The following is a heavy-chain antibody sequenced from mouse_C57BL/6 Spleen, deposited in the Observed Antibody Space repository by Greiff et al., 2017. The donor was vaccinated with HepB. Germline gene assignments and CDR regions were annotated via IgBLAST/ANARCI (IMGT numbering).Heavy chain of an antibody. CDR1: GFTFSSYA. D-gene: IGHD2-5*01. CDR2: ISSGGDYI. Sequence: EVKLVESGEGLVKPGGSLKLSCAASGFTFSSYAMSWVRQTPEKRLEWVAYISSGGDYIYYADTVKGRFTISRDNARNTLYLQMSSLKSEDTAMYYCTRALSYSNYVDYFDYWGQGTTLTVSS. V-gene: IGHV5-9-1*02. J-gene: IGHJ2*01. CDR3: TRALSYSNYVDYFDY.